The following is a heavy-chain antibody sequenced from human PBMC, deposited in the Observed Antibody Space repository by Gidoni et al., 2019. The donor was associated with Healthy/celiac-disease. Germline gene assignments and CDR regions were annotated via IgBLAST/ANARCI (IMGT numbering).Heavy chain of an antibody. CDR3: ARVPRDYYDSSGYYRDLFDY. Sequence: QLQLQESGPGLVKPSETLSLTCTVSGGSISSSSYYWGWIRQPPGKGLEWIGSIYYSGSTYYNPSLKSRVTISVDTSKNQFSLKLSSVTAADTAVYYCARVPRDYYDSSGYYRDLFDYWGQGTLVTVSS. J-gene: IGHJ4*02. V-gene: IGHV4-39*01. CDR2: IYYSGST. CDR1: GGSISSSSYY. D-gene: IGHD3-22*01.